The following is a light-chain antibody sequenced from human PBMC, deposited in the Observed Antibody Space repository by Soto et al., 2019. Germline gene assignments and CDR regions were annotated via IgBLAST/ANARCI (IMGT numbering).Light chain of an antibody. CDR3: QQYNSYSQT. V-gene: IGKV1-5*01. CDR2: DAS. CDR1: QSISTW. J-gene: IGKJ1*01. Sequence: DIQMTQSPSSLSASVGDRVTITCRASQSISTWLAWYQQKPGKAPKLLIYDASSWQSGVPSRFSGSASGTEFTLTISSLQPDDFATYYCQQYNSYSQTFGQGTK.